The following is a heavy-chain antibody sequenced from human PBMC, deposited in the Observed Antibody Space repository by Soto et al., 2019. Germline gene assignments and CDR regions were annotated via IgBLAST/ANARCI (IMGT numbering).Heavy chain of an antibody. CDR3: ARHPQIYYDFWSGYYRRPSHYGMDV. CDR2: SYPGDSDT. CDR1: GYLFTSYW. V-gene: IGHV5-51*01. D-gene: IGHD3-3*01. Sequence: PGESLQISSKGCGYLFTSYWIGWVRQMPGKSLEWMWISYPGDSDTGDSPSFQGQVTISAEKSISTAYLQWSSLKAPDTAMYYCARHPQIYYDFWSGYYRRPSHYGMDVWGQGTTVTVYS. J-gene: IGHJ6*02.